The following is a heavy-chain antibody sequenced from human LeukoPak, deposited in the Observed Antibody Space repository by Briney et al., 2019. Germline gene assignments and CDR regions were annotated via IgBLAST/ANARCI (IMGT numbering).Heavy chain of an antibody. CDR2: IDTSGFTT. V-gene: IGHV3-23*01. J-gene: IGHJ4*02. CDR1: GFTFSSYA. Sequence: PGGSLRLSCAASGFTFSSYAMSWVRQAPGSGLEWVSVIDTSGFTTYYADSVKGRFTISRDNSESTLYLQMNSLRAEDTAVYYCAKHYGDYRSFDYWGQGTLVTVSS. CDR3: AKHYGDYRSFDY. D-gene: IGHD4-17*01.